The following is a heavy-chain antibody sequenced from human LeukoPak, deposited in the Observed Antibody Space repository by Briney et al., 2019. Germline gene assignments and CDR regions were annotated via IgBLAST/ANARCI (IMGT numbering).Heavy chain of an antibody. CDR1: GGSFSGYY. Sequence: LETLSLTCAVYGGSFSGYYWSWIRQPPGKGLEWIGEISHIGSSNYNPSLKSRVTIPVDMSENQFSLNLNSVTAADTAMYYCARGAYGSGSYDYWGQGTLVTVSS. CDR3: ARGAYGSGSYDY. J-gene: IGHJ4*02. V-gene: IGHV4-34*01. CDR2: ISHIGSS. D-gene: IGHD3-10*01.